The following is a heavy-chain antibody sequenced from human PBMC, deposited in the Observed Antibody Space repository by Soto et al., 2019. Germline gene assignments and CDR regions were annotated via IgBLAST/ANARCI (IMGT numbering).Heavy chain of an antibody. CDR1: GYTYTEYA. Sequence: QVQFVQSGAEVKKPGASVKLSCKTSGYTYTEYAIHWVRQAPGQGLEWMGWINVGNGNAKYSQRVEGRVTMTRDASAITVYMEVGSLASEDTAVYYCTSSSERGYWGQGTLVTVSS. V-gene: IGHV1-3*01. CDR2: INVGNGNA. CDR3: TSSSERGY. J-gene: IGHJ4*02.